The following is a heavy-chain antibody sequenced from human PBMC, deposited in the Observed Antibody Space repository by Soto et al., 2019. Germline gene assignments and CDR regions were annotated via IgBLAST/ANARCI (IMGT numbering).Heavy chain of an antibody. J-gene: IGHJ4*01. V-gene: IGHV3-7*01. CDR3: ARGASYGSGYYFDY. Sequence: PGGSLRLSCAASGFTFSSYWMSWVRQAPGKGLEWVANIKQDGSEKYYVDSVTGRFTISRDNAKNSLYLQMNSLRAEDTAVYYCARGASYGSGYYFDYWGHGTLVSPSS. CDR2: IKQDGSEK. D-gene: IGHD3-10*01. CDR1: GFTFSSYW.